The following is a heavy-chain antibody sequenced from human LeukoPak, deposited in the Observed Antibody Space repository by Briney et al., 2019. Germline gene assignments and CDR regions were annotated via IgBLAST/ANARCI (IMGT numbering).Heavy chain of an antibody. J-gene: IGHJ4*02. CDR3: AKSSSWYRYFDY. D-gene: IGHD6-13*01. Sequence: GGSLRLSCAASGFTFSSYGMHWVRQAPGKGLEWVAVISYDGSNKYYADSVKGRFTISRDNSKNTLHLQMNSLRAEDTAVYYCAKSSSWYRYFDYWGQGTLVTVSS. CDR2: ISYDGSNK. CDR1: GFTFSSYG. V-gene: IGHV3-30*18.